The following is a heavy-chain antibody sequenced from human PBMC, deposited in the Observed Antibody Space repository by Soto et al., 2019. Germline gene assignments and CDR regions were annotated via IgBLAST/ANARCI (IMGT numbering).Heavy chain of an antibody. J-gene: IGHJ4*02. D-gene: IGHD3-3*01. CDR2: IYWDDDK. V-gene: IGHV2-5*02. CDR1: GFSLTTSGVG. Sequence: QLTLNESGPTQVKPRQTLTLTCTFSGFSLTTSGVGVGWIRQSPGKAPEWLALIYWDDDKRYSPSLKSRLTITKDTSKNQVVLTMAELDPADTATYYCAHRVLRTVFGLVTTTAIYFDFWGQGTPVAVSS. CDR3: AHRVLRTVFGLVTTTAIYFDF.